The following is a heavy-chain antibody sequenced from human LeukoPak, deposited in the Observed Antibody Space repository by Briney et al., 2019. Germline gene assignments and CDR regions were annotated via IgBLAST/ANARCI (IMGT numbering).Heavy chain of an antibody. CDR3: ARDSPAPAKGMDV. CDR1: GFTFSSYS. Sequence: GGSLRLSCAASGFTFSSYSMNWVRQAPGKGLEWVSSISSSSSYIYYADSVKGRFTISRDNAKNSLYLQMNNLRAEDTAVYYCARDSPAPAKGMDVWGQGTTVTVSS. D-gene: IGHD2-2*01. CDR2: ISSSSSYI. V-gene: IGHV3-21*01. J-gene: IGHJ6*02.